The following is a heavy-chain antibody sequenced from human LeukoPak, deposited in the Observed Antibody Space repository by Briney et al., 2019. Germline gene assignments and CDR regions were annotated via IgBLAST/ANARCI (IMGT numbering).Heavy chain of an antibody. Sequence: ASVKVSCKASGDTFSSYAISWVRQAPGQGLEWMGGIIPIFGTANYAQKFQGRVTITADESTSTAYMELSSLRAEDTAVYYCARVKAGGAYDSSGYYTRTHYYYYGMDVWGQGTTVVVSS. D-gene: IGHD3-22*01. CDR1: GDTFSSYA. V-gene: IGHV1-69*13. CDR3: ARVKAGGAYDSSGYYTRTHYYYYGMDV. J-gene: IGHJ6*02. CDR2: IIPIFGTA.